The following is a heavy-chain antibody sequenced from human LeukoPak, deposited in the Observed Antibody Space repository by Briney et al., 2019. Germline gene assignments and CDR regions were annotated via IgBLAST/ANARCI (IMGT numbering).Heavy chain of an antibody. CDR1: GFTFSSNG. CDR2: ISNNGGST. J-gene: IGHJ4*02. CDR3: ATSRGIGGSYDY. V-gene: IGHV3-64*01. Sequence: PGGSLRLPCVASGFTFSSNGMHWGRQPPGTGLEYVSAISNNGGSTYYANSVEGRFTISRDNSKNTLYLQMGSLRSEDMGVYYCATSRGIGGSYDYWGQGTLVTVSS. D-gene: IGHD1-26*01.